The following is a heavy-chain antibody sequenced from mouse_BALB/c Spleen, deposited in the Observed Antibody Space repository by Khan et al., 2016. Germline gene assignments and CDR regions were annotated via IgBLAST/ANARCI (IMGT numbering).Heavy chain of an antibody. D-gene: IGHD1-1*01. CDR1: GYTFTSYY. V-gene: IGHV1S81*02. J-gene: IGHJ1*01. CDR2: INPSNGGT. Sequence: QVQLQQPGAELVKPGASVKLSCKASGYTFTSYYMYWVKQRPGQGLEWIGGINPSNGGTNFNEKFKNKATLTVDKSSSTAYMQLSSLTSEDSAVLYCTRGGGSSLYWYFDVWGAVTTVTVSS. CDR3: TRGGGSSLYWYFDV.